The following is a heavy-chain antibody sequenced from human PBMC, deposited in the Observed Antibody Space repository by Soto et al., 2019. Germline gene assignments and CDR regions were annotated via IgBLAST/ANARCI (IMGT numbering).Heavy chain of an antibody. CDR2: VSAYNRNT. CDR3: ARERQWESLPY. Sequence: QVQLVQSGAEVKKPGASVKVSCEAYGYTFSNYGITWVRQAPGQGLEWMGWVSAYNRNTNYAQKFQERVTMTTDTSTSTAYMELRSLRSDDTAISFCARERQWESLPYWGQGPLVTVSS. CDR1: GYTFSNYG. D-gene: IGHD1-26*01. V-gene: IGHV1-18*01. J-gene: IGHJ4*02.